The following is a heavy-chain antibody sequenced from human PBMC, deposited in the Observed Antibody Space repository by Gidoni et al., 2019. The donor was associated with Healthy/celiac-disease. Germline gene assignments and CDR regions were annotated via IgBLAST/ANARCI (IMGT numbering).Heavy chain of an antibody. D-gene: IGHD2-2*01. CDR1: GFSLSTSGMC. CDR2: IDWDDDK. CDR3: ARIRQSRDGPSKGMDV. Sequence: QVTLRESGPALVKPTQTLTLTCTFSGFSLSTSGMCVSWIRQPPGKALEWLARIDWDDDKYYSTSLKTRLTISKDTSKNQVVLTMTNMDPVDTATYYCARIRQSRDGPSKGMDVWGQGTTVTVSS. V-gene: IGHV2-70*15. J-gene: IGHJ6*02.